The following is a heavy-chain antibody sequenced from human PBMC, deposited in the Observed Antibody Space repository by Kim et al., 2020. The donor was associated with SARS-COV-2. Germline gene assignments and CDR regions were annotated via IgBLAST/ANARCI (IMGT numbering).Heavy chain of an antibody. D-gene: IGHD2-2*01. Sequence: ASVKVSCKPSGYTFTTYYMHWVRQAPGQGLDWMGVINPSGGTTYAQRFQGRLTLTSDTSANTLYLHLSSLRSEDTAVYYCARETSHVGGGLDVWGNGTTV. V-gene: IGHV1-46*01. CDR2: INPSGGT. J-gene: IGHJ6*03. CDR1: GYTFTTYY. CDR3: ARETSHVGGGLDV.